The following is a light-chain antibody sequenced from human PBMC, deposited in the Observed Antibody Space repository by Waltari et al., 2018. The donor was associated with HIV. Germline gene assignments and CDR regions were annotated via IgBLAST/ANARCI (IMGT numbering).Light chain of an antibody. CDR2: GVS. Sequence: QSALTQPASVSGSPGQSITISCTGTSRDVGGYNYVSWYQQHPGKAPKLMISGVSNRPSGVTNRFSGSKSGNTASLTISVLQVEDEADYYCSSYTSSSTLYVFGTGTKVTVL. J-gene: IGLJ1*01. CDR1: SRDVGGYNY. CDR3: SSYTSSSTLYV. V-gene: IGLV2-14*01.